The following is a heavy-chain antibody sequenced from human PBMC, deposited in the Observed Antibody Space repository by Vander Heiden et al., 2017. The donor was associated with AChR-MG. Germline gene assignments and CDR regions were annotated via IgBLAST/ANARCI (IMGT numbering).Heavy chain of an antibody. Sequence: QVQLQQWGAGLLKPSETLSLTCAVYGGSFSGYYWSWIRQPPGKGLEWIGEINHSGSTNYNPSLKSRVTISVDTSKNQFSLKLSSVTAADTAVYYCARGPWDSSGWYDYWGQGTLVTVSS. V-gene: IGHV4-34*01. CDR3: ARGPWDSSGWYDY. D-gene: IGHD6-19*01. J-gene: IGHJ4*02. CDR1: GGSFSGYY. CDR2: INHSGST.